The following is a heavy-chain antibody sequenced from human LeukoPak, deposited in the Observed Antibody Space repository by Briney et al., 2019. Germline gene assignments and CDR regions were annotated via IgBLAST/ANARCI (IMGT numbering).Heavy chain of an antibody. Sequence: GASVEVSCKASGYTFTGYYMHWVRQAPGQGLEWMGWINPNSGGTNYAQKFQGRVTMTRDTSISTAYMELSRLRSDDTAVYYCARETEYGSSSLTHFDYWGQGTLVTVSS. CDR3: ARETEYGSSSLTHFDY. CDR2: INPNSGGT. V-gene: IGHV1-2*02. CDR1: GYTFTGYY. J-gene: IGHJ4*02. D-gene: IGHD6-6*01.